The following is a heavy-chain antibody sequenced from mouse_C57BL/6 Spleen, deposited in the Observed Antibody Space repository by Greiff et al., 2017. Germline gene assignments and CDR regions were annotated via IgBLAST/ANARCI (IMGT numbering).Heavy chain of an antibody. D-gene: IGHD2-5*01. CDR1: GYTFTSYW. CDR2: IDPSGSYT. V-gene: IGHV1-50*01. J-gene: IGHJ2*01. CDR3: ALAYYSNFGY. Sequence: QVQLQQPGAELVKPGASVKLSCKASGYTFTSYWMQWVKQRPGQGLEWIGEIDPSGSYTNYNQKFKGKATLTVETSSSTAYMQLSILTAEDAAVYYCALAYYSNFGYWGQGTTLTVSS.